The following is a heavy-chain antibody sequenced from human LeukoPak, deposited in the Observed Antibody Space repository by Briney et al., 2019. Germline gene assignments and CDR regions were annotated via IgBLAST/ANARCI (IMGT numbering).Heavy chain of an antibody. CDR2: ISGSGFFK. D-gene: IGHD5-12*01. V-gene: IGHV3-21*06. J-gene: IGHJ4*02. CDR1: DLPDSPYT. CDR3: ARRVATHYN. Sequence: PGGSLRLSSAASDLPDSPYTMSWVRQVPGKGLVWVSSISGSGFFKHYADSVKGRFTISRDNDKNLLFLQMDSLRADDSAVYYCARRVATHYNWGQGTLVTVSS.